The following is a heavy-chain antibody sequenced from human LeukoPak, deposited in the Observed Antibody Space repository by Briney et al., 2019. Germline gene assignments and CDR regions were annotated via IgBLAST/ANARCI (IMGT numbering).Heavy chain of an antibody. D-gene: IGHD1-26*01. CDR2: ASDRGDYT. J-gene: IGHJ4*02. CDR3: AKKAQYNGNYPLDY. V-gene: IGHV3-23*01. Sequence: GGSLRLSCAASGFTFTSYSMSWVRQAPGKGLEWVSGASDRGDYTYYADSVKGRFTISRDNSKNTLYLQMNSLRAEDTALYFCAKKAQYNGNYPLDYWGQGTLVTVSS. CDR1: GFTFTSYS.